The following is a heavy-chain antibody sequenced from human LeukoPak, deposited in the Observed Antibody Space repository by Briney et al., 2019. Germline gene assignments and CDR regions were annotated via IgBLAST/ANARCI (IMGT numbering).Heavy chain of an antibody. D-gene: IGHD3-22*01. CDR2: IYYSGST. CDR1: GGSISSSSYY. J-gene: IGHJ4*02. Sequence: PSETLSLTCTVSGGSISSSSYYWGWIRQPPGKGLEWIGSIYYSGSTYYNPSLKSRVTISVDTSKNQFSLKLSSVTAADTAVYFCARQYWLPYFDYWGQGALVTVSS. V-gene: IGHV4-39*07. CDR3: ARQYWLPYFDY.